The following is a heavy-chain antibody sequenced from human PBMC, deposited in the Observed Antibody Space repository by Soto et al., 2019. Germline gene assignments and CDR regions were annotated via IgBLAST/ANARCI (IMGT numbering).Heavy chain of an antibody. D-gene: IGHD2-8*01. CDR2: IRGNGGAT. Sequence: EVQLLESGGGLVQPGGSLRLSCAASGFTFSNFALSWVRQAPGKGPQWVSSIRGNGGATFYADSVKGRFTISRDNFKNTIYLKMNGVRADDSAVYHCTDDDSIIHECVWGFDFWGRGTLGAVSS. V-gene: IGHV3-23*01. J-gene: IGHJ4*02. CDR3: TDDDSIIHECVWGFDF. CDR1: GFTFSNFA.